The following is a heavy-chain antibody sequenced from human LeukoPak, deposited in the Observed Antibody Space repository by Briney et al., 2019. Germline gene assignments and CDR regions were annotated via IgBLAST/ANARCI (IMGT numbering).Heavy chain of an antibody. Sequence: PGGSLRLSCATAGFTFSDFGIHWVRQTPGKGLEWAAAIQSDGSKQYYGDSVKGRFTISRDSSKNTVYLQMNSLRDQDTAVYYCARDVYTSGHSSRLDPWGQGTLVTVSS. D-gene: IGHD3-3*01. CDR3: ARDVYTSGHSSRLDP. V-gene: IGHV3-33*01. CDR2: IQSDGSKQ. J-gene: IGHJ5*02. CDR1: GFTFSDFG.